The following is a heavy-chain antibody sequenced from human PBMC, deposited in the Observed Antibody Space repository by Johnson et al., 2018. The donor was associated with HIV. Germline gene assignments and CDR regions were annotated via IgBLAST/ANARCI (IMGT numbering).Heavy chain of an antibody. CDR3: ARDHSSGPDAFDI. J-gene: IGHJ3*02. Sequence: VQVVESGGGVVQPGRSLRVSCAASGFTFNNYAMHWVRQAPGKGLEWVALISYDGSNKYYADSVKGRFTISRDNSKNTLYLQMNSLRAEDTAVFYCARDHSSGPDAFDIWGQGTMVTVSS. CDR1: GFTFNNYA. CDR2: ISYDGSNK. V-gene: IGHV3-30-3*01. D-gene: IGHD6-19*01.